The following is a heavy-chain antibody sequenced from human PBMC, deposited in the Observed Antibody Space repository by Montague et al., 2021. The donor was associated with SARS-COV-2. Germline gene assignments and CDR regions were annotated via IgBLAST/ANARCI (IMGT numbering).Heavy chain of an antibody. V-gene: IGHV4-31*03. J-gene: IGHJ4*02. D-gene: IGHD3-3*01. CDR2: IYYSGST. Sequence: TLSLTCTVSGGSISSGGYYWCWIRQHPGKGLEWIGYIYYSGSTYYNPSLKSRVTISVDTSKNQFSLKLSSVTAADTAVYYCARAGITIFGVVTNFDYWGQGTLVTASS. CDR1: GGSISSGGYY. CDR3: ARAGITIFGVVTNFDY.